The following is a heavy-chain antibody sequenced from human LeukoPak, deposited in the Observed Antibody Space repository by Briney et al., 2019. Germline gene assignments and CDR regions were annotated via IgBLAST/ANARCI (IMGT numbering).Heavy chain of an antibody. V-gene: IGHV4-34*01. Sequence: ARGSLRLSCAASGFTFSRYWMSWIRQPPGKGLEWIGEINHSGSTNYNPSLKSRVTISVDTSKNQFSLKLSSVTAADTAVYYCARDPGGSEDYWGQGTLVTVSS. D-gene: IGHD1-26*01. J-gene: IGHJ4*02. CDR2: INHSGST. CDR1: GFTFSRYW. CDR3: ARDPGGSEDY.